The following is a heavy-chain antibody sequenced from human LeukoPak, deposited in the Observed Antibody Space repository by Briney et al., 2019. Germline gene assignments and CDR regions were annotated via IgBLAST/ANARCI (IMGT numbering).Heavy chain of an antibody. Sequence: ASVKVSCKASGYTFTSYGISWVRQAPGQGLEWMGWISAYNGNTNYAQKLQGRVTVTTDTSTSTAYMELRSLRPDDTAVYYCARAFTIFGVVILSSGMDVWGQGTTVTVSS. J-gene: IGHJ6*02. V-gene: IGHV1-18*01. CDR3: ARAFTIFGVVILSSGMDV. D-gene: IGHD3-3*01. CDR1: GYTFTSYG. CDR2: ISAYNGNT.